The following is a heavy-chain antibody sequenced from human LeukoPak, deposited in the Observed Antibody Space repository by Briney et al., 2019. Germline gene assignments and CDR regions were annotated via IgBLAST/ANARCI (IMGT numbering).Heavy chain of an antibody. V-gene: IGHV4-38-2*02. CDR1: GYSISSGYY. CDR3: ASVGYYDSSGPDY. Sequence: SETLSLTCTVSGYSISSGYYWGWIRQPPGKGLEWIGSIYHGGSTYYNPSLKSRVTISVDTSKNQFSLKLSSVTAADTAVYYCASVGYYDSSGPDYWGQGTLVTVSS. J-gene: IGHJ4*02. CDR2: IYHGGST. D-gene: IGHD3-22*01.